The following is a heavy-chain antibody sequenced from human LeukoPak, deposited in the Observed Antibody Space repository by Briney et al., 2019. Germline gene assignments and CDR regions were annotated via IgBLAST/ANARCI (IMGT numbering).Heavy chain of an antibody. CDR2: ISGSGGST. V-gene: IGHV3-23*01. Sequence: GGSLRLSCAASGLTVSSNYMSWDRQAPGKGLEWVSAISGSGGSTYYADSVKGRFTISRDNSKNTLYLQMNSLRAEDTAVYYCAKDAGSGGSLYDYWGQGTLVTVSS. D-gene: IGHD2-15*01. CDR3: AKDAGSGGSLYDY. J-gene: IGHJ4*02. CDR1: GLTVSSNY.